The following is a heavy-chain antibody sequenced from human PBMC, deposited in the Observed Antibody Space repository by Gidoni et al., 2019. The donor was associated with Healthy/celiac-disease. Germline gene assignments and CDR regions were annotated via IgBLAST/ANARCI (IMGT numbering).Heavy chain of an antibody. V-gene: IGHV3-53*04. Sequence: EVQLVESGGGLVQPGGSLRLSCAASGFTVSSNYMSWVRQAPGKGLEWVSVIYSGGSTYYADSVKGRFTISRHNSKNTQYLQMNSLRAEDTAVYYCARATVTTDNAFDIWGQGTMVTVSS. CDR3: ARATVTTDNAFDI. CDR2: IYSGGST. CDR1: GFTVSSNY. D-gene: IGHD4-17*01. J-gene: IGHJ3*02.